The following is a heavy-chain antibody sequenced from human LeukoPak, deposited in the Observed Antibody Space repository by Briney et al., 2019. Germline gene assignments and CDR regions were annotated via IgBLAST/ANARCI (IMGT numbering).Heavy chain of an antibody. CDR2: ISWNSGSI. CDR1: GFTVSSNY. D-gene: IGHD3-10*01. V-gene: IGHV3-9*01. J-gene: IGHJ4*02. Sequence: GGSLRLSCAASGFTVSSNYMSWVRQAPGKGLEWVSGISWNSGSIGYADSVKGRFTISRDNAKNSLYLQMNSLRAEDTALYYCAKDGLGDGSGSYGFDYWGQGTLVTVSS. CDR3: AKDGLGDGSGSYGFDY.